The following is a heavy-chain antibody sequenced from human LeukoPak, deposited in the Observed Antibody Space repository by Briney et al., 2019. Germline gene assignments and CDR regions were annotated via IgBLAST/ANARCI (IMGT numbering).Heavy chain of an antibody. CDR3: AREDYRNYKYGMDV. V-gene: IGHV4-4*07. J-gene: IGHJ6*02. CDR2: IYTSGST. Sequence: SETLSLTCTVSGGTISSYYWSWIRQPAGKGLEWIGRIYTSGSTNYNPSLKSRVTMSVDTSKNQFSLKLSSVTAADTAVYYCAREDYRNYKYGMDVWGQGTTVTVSS. CDR1: GGTISSYY. D-gene: IGHD3-16*02.